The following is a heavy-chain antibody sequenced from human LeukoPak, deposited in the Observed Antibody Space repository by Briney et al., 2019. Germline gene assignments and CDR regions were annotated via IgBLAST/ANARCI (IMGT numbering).Heavy chain of an antibody. Sequence: SETLSLTCAVYGESFGGYYWTWIRQPPGKGLEWIGEINHSGRTNYNSSLKSRVTISVDTSRRQVSLNLNSVTAADTAVYYCARHHRIRGVLLVWGQGTLVTVSS. CDR2: INHSGRT. CDR1: GESFGGYY. J-gene: IGHJ4*02. CDR3: ARHHRIRGVLLV. D-gene: IGHD3-10*01. V-gene: IGHV4-34*01.